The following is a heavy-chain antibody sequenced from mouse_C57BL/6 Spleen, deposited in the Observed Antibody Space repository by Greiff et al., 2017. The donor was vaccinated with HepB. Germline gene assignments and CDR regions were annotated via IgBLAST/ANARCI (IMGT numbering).Heavy chain of an antibody. V-gene: IGHV1-64*01. D-gene: IGHD1-1*01. CDR1: GYTFTSYW. CDR2: IHPNSGST. J-gene: IGHJ3*01. CDR3: ARGLYYYGSSPDWFAY. Sequence: QVRLQQPGAELVKPGASVKLSCKASGYTFTSYWMHWVKQRPGQGLEWIGMIHPNSGSTNYNEKFKSKATLTVDKSSSTAYMQLSSLTSEDSAVYYCARGLYYYGSSPDWFAYWGQGTLVTVSA.